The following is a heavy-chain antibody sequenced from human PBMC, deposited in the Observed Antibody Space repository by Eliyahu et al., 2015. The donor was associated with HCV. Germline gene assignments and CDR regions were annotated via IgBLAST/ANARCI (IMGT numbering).Heavy chain of an antibody. Sequence: QEQLVQSGAEVKKPGSSVKVSCKASGGTFSNSAISWVRQAPGQGLQWMGGILPLFGTAEYAQRFQGRVTITADRSTSTAYMELSSLRSEDTAVYFCARVTLSGSYFYAHAHAMGVWGQGTTVTVSS. J-gene: IGHJ6*02. D-gene: IGHD1-26*01. CDR2: ILPLFGTA. CDR1: GGTFSNSA. CDR3: ARVTLSGSYFYAHAHAMGV. V-gene: IGHV1-69*06.